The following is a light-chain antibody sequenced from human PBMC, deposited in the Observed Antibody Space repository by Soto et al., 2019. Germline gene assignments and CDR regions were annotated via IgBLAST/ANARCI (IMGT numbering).Light chain of an antibody. CDR1: QSVSSN. V-gene: IGKV3D-15*01. J-gene: IGKJ1*01. Sequence: EIVTTQSPATLSVSPGERDTLSCRASQSVSSNLAWYQQKPGQAPRLLIYGASTRATGIPARFSGSGSGTEFTLTISSLQSEDFAVYYCHQYDNWPPWTFGQGTKVDIK. CDR3: HQYDNWPPWT. CDR2: GAS.